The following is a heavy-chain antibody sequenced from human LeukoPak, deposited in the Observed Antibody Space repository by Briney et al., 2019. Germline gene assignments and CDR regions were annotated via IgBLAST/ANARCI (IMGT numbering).Heavy chain of an antibody. D-gene: IGHD3-10*01. Sequence: GGSLRLSCAASGFTFSSYWMSWVRQAPGKGLEWVSYISSSSSTIYYADSVKGRFTISRDNSKNTLYLQMNSLRAEDTAVYYCAKVSLWGGRDPWPYWGQGTLVTVSS. CDR1: GFTFSSYW. V-gene: IGHV3-48*01. CDR2: ISSSSSTI. J-gene: IGHJ4*02. CDR3: AKVSLWGGRDPWPY.